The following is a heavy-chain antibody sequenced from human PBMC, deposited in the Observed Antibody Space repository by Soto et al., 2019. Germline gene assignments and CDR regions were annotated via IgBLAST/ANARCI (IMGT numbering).Heavy chain of an antibody. J-gene: IGHJ4*02. V-gene: IGHV3-30*18. CDR2: ISAGGNTK. D-gene: IGHD2-21*01. CDR3: AKESGGERYAAYFDL. CDR1: GFTLSNIG. Sequence: QVQLVESGGDVVQPGTSLRLACEASGFTLSNIGMQWVRQAPGKGLEWVAVISAGGNTKYYADSVKGRFTISRDNFKNTLFLQMNSLRTEDTAVYYCAKESGGERYAAYFDLWGQGTRVTVSS.